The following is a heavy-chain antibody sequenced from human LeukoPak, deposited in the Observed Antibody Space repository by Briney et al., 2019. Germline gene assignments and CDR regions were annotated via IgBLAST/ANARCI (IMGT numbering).Heavy chain of an antibody. D-gene: IGHD2-2*01. CDR2: ISYDGSNK. CDR1: GFTFSSYA. V-gene: IGHV3-30-3*01. CDR3: AKAPFNWGYCSSTSCYWDY. Sequence: PGGSLRLSCAASGFTFSSYAMHWVRQAPGKGLEWVAVISYDGSNKYYADSVKGRFTISRDNSKNTLYLQMNSLRAEDTAVYYCAKAPFNWGYCSSTSCYWDYWGQGTLVTVSS. J-gene: IGHJ4*02.